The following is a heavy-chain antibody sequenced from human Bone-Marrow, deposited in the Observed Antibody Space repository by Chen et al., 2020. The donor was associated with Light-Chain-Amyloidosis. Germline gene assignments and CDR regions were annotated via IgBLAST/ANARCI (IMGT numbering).Heavy chain of an antibody. CDR3: ARVLGYVILTGYVFVI. CDR2: INPTVVGT. V-gene: IGHV1-2*06. CDR1: GYTFTGYY. J-gene: IGHJ3*02. D-gene: IGHD3-9*01. Sequence: QVQLVQSGAEVKKPGASVKVSCKASGYTFTGYYMHWVRQAPGQGLEWMGRINPTVVGTNEYRNFQGRVTMTRDTSISTAYMGWGRLELAEPAFYYCARVLGYVILTGYVFVIGGQGTMVTVSS.